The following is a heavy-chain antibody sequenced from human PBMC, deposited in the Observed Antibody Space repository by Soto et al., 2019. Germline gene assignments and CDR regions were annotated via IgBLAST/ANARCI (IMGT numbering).Heavy chain of an antibody. CDR3: ARRRYCGYDCYHKHYYGMDV. V-gene: IGHV1-69*08. J-gene: IGHJ6*02. D-gene: IGHD2-21*02. CDR2: IIPVLTTT. CDR1: GDPYSSYT. Sequence: QVQLVQCGAEVKMPGSSVKVSCRASGDPYSSYTVNWLRQARGRGLEWMGRIIPVLTTTDYAQKFRGRVTITADKSSNTVYMALTSLSSDDTAVYYCARRRYCGYDCYHKHYYGMDVWGQGTTVTVAS.